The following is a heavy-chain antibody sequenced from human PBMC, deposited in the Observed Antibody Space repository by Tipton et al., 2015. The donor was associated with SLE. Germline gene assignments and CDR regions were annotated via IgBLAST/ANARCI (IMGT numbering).Heavy chain of an antibody. CDR2: IYYSGST. CDR3: ARGGLRRSWFDP. Sequence: TLSLTCAVSGGSISSGGYYWSWIRQPPGKGLEWIGYIYYSGSTIYNPSLKSRVTISVDTSRSQFSLKLSSVNTADTAVYYCARGGLRRSWFDPWGQGTLVTVSS. J-gene: IGHJ5*02. CDR1: GGSISSGGYY. V-gene: IGHV4-61*08. D-gene: IGHD5/OR15-5a*01.